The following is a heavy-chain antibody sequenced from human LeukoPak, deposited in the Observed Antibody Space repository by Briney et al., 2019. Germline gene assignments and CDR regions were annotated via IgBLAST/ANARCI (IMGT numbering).Heavy chain of an antibody. CDR1: GYTFTGYY. D-gene: IGHD3-3*01. Sequence: ASVKVSCKASGYTFTGYYMHWVRQAPGQGLEWVGWINPNSGGTNYAQKFQGRVTMTRDTSISTAYMELSRLRSDDTAVYYCARVLSPHDFWSGCDYWGQGTLVTVSS. CDR2: INPNSGGT. J-gene: IGHJ4*02. CDR3: ARVLSPHDFWSGCDY. V-gene: IGHV1-2*02.